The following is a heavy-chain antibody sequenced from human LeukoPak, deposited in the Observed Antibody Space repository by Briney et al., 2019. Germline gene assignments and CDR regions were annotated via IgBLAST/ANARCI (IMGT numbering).Heavy chain of an antibody. J-gene: IGHJ5*02. D-gene: IGHD1-1*01. CDR2: IHYSGVA. V-gene: IGHV4-39*02. CDR1: GGSISSDNYY. CDR3: ARQIHGERKLDRFDP. Sequence: SETLSLTCTVSGGSISSDNYYWGWIRQPPGMALEWVGSIHYSGVAYYNPSLKSRVTISVDTSKNHFSLKLSSVTAADTAVYYCARQIHGERKLDRFDPWGQGTLVTVSS.